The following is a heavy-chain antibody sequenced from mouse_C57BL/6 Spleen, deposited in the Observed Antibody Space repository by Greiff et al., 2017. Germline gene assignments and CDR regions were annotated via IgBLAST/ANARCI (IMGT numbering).Heavy chain of an antibody. Sequence: VQLQQSVAELVRPGASVKLSCTASGFNIKNTYMYWVKQRPEQGLEWIGRIDPANGNTNYAPKFQGQATITTDTSSNTAYLQLSSLTSEDTAIYYCASSEGTDFDYWGQGTTLTVSS. CDR2: IDPANGNT. D-gene: IGHD2-14*01. J-gene: IGHJ2*01. CDR1: GFNIKNTY. V-gene: IGHV14-3*01. CDR3: ASSEGTDFDY.